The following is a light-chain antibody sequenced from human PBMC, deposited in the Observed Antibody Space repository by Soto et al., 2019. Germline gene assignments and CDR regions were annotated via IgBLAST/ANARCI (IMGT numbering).Light chain of an antibody. CDR1: SNDIGANNY. Sequence: SALTQPASVSGSPGQSITISCTGTSNDIGANNYVSWYQHHPGKAPKILIYEAANRPSGVSHRFSASKSGNTASLTISGLQAEDEADYFCTSYTSTTTLVFGGGTKLTVL. CDR3: TSYTSTTTLV. CDR2: EAA. J-gene: IGLJ2*01. V-gene: IGLV2-14*01.